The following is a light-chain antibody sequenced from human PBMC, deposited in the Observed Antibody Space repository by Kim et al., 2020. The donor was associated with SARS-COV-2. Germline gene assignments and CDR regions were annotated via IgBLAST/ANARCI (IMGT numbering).Light chain of an antibody. CDR2: GAS. CDR3: QQSDITPYT. V-gene: IGKV1-39*01. CDR1: RSIGNH. Sequence: DIQMTQSPSSLSASVVDRVTITCRASRSIGNHLNWYQQRPWKAPNLLIFGASNLQSGVSSRFSGSDSGTDFTLTIRNLQPEESATYDCQQSDITPYTFGQGTKLEIK. J-gene: IGKJ2*01.